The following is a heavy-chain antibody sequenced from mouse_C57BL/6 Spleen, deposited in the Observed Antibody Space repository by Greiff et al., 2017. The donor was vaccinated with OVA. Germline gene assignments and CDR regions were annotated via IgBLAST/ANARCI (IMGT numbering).Heavy chain of an antibody. D-gene: IGHD1-1*01. CDR1: GYTFTDYN. J-gene: IGHJ4*01. V-gene: IGHV1-18*01. CDR2: INPNNGGT. CDR3: ASSPYYYGSSPYAMDY. Sequence: EVQLQQSGPELVKPGASVKIPCKASGYTFTDYNMDWVKQSHGKSLEWIGDINPNNGGTIYNQKFKGKATLTVDKSSSTAYMELRSLTSEDTAVYYCASSPYYYGSSPYAMDYWGQGTSVTVSS.